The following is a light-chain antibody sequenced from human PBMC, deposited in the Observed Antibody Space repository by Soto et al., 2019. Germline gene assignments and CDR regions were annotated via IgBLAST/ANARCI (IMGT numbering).Light chain of an antibody. CDR1: QTVSSN. CDR2: GAS. J-gene: IGKJ1*01. Sequence: EMVMTQSPATLSVSPGGRATLSCRASQTVSSNLAWYQQKPGQAPRLLIFGASTRATGIPVRFSGSGSGTEFTLTISGLQSEDFALYYCQQYITWPRTFGQGTKVE. CDR3: QQYITWPRT. V-gene: IGKV3-15*01.